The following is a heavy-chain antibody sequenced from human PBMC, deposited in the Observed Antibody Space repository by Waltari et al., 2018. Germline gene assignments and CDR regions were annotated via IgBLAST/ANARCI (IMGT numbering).Heavy chain of an antibody. Sequence: EVQLVQSGAEVKKPGATVKISCKASGYTFTDYYMHWVHQAPGKGLEWMGRVDPEDGETRYAEKFQGRVTITADTSTDTAYMELSSLRSEDTAVYYCATAPLTLSEYFQHWGQGTLVTVSS. D-gene: IGHD3-16*01. CDR2: VDPEDGET. V-gene: IGHV1-69-2*01. CDR1: GYTFTDYY. CDR3: ATAPLTLSEYFQH. J-gene: IGHJ1*01.